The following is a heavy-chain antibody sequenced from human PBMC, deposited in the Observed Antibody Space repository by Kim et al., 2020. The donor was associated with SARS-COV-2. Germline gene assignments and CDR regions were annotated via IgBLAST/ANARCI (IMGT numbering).Heavy chain of an antibody. CDR2: IWYDGSNK. V-gene: IGHV3-33*01. D-gene: IGHD6-19*01. Sequence: GGSLRLSCAASGFTFSSYGMHWVRQTPGKGLEWVAVIWYDGSNKYYADSVKGRFTISRDNSKNTLYLQMNSLRAEDTAVYYCARGVSSGWYRGDYFDYWGQGTLVTVSS. CDR3: ARGVSSGWYRGDYFDY. J-gene: IGHJ4*02. CDR1: GFTFSSYG.